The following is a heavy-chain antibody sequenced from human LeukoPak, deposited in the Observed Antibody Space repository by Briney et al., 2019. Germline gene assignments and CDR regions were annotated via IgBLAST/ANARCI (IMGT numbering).Heavy chain of an antibody. CDR1: GYTLTELS. CDR2: FDPEDGET. D-gene: IGHD4-11*01. Sequence: ASVKVSCKVSGYTLTELSMHWVRQAPGKGLEWMGGFDPEDGETIYAQKFQGRVTKTEDTSTDTAYMELSSLRPEDTAVYYCATGGDYSNSWYFDYWGQGTLVTVSS. CDR3: ATGGDYSNSWYFDY. J-gene: IGHJ4*02. V-gene: IGHV1-24*01.